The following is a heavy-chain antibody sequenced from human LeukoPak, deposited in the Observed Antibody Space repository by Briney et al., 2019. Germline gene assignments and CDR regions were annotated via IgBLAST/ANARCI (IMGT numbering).Heavy chain of an antibody. D-gene: IGHD3-10*02. V-gene: IGHV4-59*08. CDR1: GGSISSYY. J-gene: IGHJ6*02. Sequence: SETLSLTCTVSGGSISSYYWNWIRQPPGKGLEWIGSIYYGGSPKYSPSLKSRVTISVDTSKNQFSLKVNSVTAADTALYYCARRPCCSGRGVDVWGQGTTVTVSS. CDR2: IYYGGSP. CDR3: ARRPCCSGRGVDV.